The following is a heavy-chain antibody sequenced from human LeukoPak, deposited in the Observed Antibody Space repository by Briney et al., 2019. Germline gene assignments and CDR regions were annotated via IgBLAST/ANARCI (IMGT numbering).Heavy chain of an antibody. CDR3: AKDHSSGWQDKYFQH. J-gene: IGHJ1*01. Sequence: GGSLRLSCAASGFTFSSYAMRWVRQAPGKGLEWVSAISASGGSTYYADSVKGRFTISRDNSKNTLYLQMNSLRAEDTAVYYCAKDHSSGWQDKYFQHWGQGTLVAVSS. CDR2: ISASGGST. V-gene: IGHV3-23*01. D-gene: IGHD6-19*01. CDR1: GFTFSSYA.